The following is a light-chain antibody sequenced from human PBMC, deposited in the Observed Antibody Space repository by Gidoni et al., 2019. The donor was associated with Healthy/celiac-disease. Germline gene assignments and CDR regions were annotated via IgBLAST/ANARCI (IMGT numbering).Light chain of an antibody. CDR3: QQRSNWVFT. CDR1: QSVSSY. CDR2: DAS. J-gene: IGKJ3*01. Sequence: DIVCTQSPATLSLSPGERATLSCRASQSVSSYLAWYQQKPGQAPRLLIYDASNRDTGIPARFSGSGSGTDFTLTISSLEPEDFAVYYCQQRSNWVFTFGPXTKVDIK. V-gene: IGKV3-11*01.